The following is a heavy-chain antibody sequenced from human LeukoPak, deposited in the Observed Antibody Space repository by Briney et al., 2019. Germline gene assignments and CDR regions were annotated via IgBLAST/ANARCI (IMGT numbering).Heavy chain of an antibody. J-gene: IGHJ5*02. CDR3: ARTVTGTTWFDP. CDR2: INWNGVST. D-gene: IGHD1-7*01. Sequence: PGGSLRLSCAASGFTFDNYGMNWVRQAPGKGLEWVSAINWNGVSTNYADSVKGRFTISRDNAKNSLYLQMSSLRAEDTALYYCARTVTGTTWFDPWGQGTLVTVSS. V-gene: IGHV3-20*04. CDR1: GFTFDNYG.